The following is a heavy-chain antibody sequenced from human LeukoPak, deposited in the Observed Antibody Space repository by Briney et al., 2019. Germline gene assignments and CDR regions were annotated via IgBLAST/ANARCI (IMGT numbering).Heavy chain of an antibody. CDR2: IIPIFGTA. CDR1: GGTFSSYA. Sequence: SVKVSCKASGGTFSSYAISWVRRAPGQGVEWMGRIIPIFGTANYAQKLQGRVTITTDESKSTAYMELSSLRSEDTAVYYCARDPPDYYGSGYEGDNWFDPWGQGTLVTVSS. D-gene: IGHD3-10*01. J-gene: IGHJ5*02. V-gene: IGHV1-69*05. CDR3: ARDPPDYYGSGYEGDNWFDP.